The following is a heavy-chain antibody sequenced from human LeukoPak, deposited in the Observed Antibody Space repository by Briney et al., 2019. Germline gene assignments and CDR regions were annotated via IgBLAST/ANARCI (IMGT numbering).Heavy chain of an antibody. D-gene: IGHD6-13*01. V-gene: IGHV3-33*01. Sequence: GSLRLSCAASGFTFSSYGMHWVRQAPGKGLEWVAVIWYDGSNKYYADSVKGRFTISRDNSKNTLYLQMNSLRAEDTAVYYCARDPHLWSSSCPDYWGQGTLVTVSS. CDR2: IWYDGSNK. CDR1: GFTFSSYG. J-gene: IGHJ4*02. CDR3: ARDPHLWSSSCPDY.